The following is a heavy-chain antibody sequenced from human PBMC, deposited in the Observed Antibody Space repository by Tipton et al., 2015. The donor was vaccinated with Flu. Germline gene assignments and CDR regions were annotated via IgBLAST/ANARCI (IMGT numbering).Heavy chain of an antibody. CDR1: GFTFSSYG. CDR3: ARDHPNSSSWYRVGNLDY. D-gene: IGHD6-13*01. Sequence: SLRLSCAASGFTFSSYGMHWVRQAPGKGLEWVAVIWYDGSNKYYADSVKGRFTISRDNSKNTLYLQMNSLRAEDTAVYYCARDHPNSSSWYRVGNLDYWGQGTLVTVSS. V-gene: IGHV3-33*01. J-gene: IGHJ4*02. CDR2: IWYDGSNK.